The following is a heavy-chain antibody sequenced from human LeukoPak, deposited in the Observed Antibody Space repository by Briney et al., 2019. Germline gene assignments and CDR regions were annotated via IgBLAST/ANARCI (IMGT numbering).Heavy chain of an antibody. CDR1: GFTFSSYG. D-gene: IGHD6-19*01. V-gene: IGHV3-30*18. J-gene: IGHJ4*02. Sequence: GGSLRLSCAASGFTFSSYGMHWVRQAPGKGLEWVAAISYDGSNKYYADSVKGRFTISRDNSKNTLYLQMNSLRAEDTAVYYCAKDSVLPVAGLDYWGQGALVTVSS. CDR3: AKDSVLPVAGLDY. CDR2: ISYDGSNK.